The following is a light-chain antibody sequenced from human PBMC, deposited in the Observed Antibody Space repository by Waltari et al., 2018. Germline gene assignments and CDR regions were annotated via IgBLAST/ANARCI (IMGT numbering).Light chain of an antibody. J-gene: IGLJ3*02. CDR2: DVS. V-gene: IGLV2-14*01. Sequence: QSALTQPASVSGSPGQSIPISCTGTNSDVGCYNYFSRYQQHPGKAPKFMIYDVSQRPSGVSNRFSGSKSGNTASLTISGLQAEDEADYYCSSYTSNNIWVFGGGTKLTVL. CDR1: NSDVGCYNY. CDR3: SSYTSNNIWV.